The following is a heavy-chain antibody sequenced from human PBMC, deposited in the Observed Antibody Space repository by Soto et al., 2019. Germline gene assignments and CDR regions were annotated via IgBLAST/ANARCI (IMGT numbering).Heavy chain of an antibody. V-gene: IGHV5-51*01. CDR3: ARHGWIAAAGKGRGNWFDP. J-gene: IGHJ5*02. Sequence: EMQLVQSGAEVKKSGESLKISCKGSGYSFSSYWIGCVRQMPGKGLEWMGIIYPGDSDTRDSPSFQGQVTISADKSISTAYLQWSSLKASDTAMYSCARHGWIAAAGKGRGNWFDPWGQGTLVTVSS. CDR1: GYSFSSYW. CDR2: IYPGDSDT. D-gene: IGHD6-13*01.